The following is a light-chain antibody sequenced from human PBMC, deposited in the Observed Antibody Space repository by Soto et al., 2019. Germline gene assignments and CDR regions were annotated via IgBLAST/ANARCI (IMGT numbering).Light chain of an antibody. CDR1: QSVSSRH. CDR3: QQYVSPPWT. Sequence: ELVLTQSPGTLSLSPGERATLSCRASQSVSSRHLGRYQHKPGQAHRLLIHGASSRATRIPDRFSGSGSGTDFALTISSLAPEDFAVYDWQQYVSPPWTFGLGTKVESK. J-gene: IGKJ1*01. V-gene: IGKV3-20*01. CDR2: GAS.